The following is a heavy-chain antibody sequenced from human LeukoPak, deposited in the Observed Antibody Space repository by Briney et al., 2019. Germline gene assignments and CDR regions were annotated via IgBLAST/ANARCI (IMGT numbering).Heavy chain of an antibody. D-gene: IGHD2-2*02. CDR3: ARGYRPPSWFDP. CDR2: IIPSDGRT. V-gene: IGHV1-46*01. J-gene: IGHJ5*02. CDR1: GYTFSAYY. Sequence: ASVKVSCKASGYTFSAYYIHWVRRAPGEGLEWMGAIIPSDGRTSNAQKFQGRVTMTRDTSTTSVYMEVNSLRSEDTAVYYCARGYRPPSWFDPWGQGTLVTVSS.